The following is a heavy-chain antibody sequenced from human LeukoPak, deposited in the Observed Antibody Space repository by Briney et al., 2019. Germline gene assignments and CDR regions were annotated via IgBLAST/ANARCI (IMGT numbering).Heavy chain of an antibody. J-gene: IGHJ4*02. D-gene: IGHD5-18*01. V-gene: IGHV4-34*01. Sequence: SETLSLTCAVYGGSFSGYYWSWIRQPPGKGLEWIGEIYHSGSTNYNPSLKSRVTISVDKSKNQFSLKLSSVTAADTAVYYCARVGTAMVTFDYWGQGTLVTVSS. CDR1: GGSFSGYY. CDR3: ARVGTAMVTFDY. CDR2: IYHSGST.